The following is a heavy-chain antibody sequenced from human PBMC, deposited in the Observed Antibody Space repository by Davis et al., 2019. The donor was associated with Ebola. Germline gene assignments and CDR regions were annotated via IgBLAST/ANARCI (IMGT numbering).Heavy chain of an antibody. CDR2: IYYSGST. V-gene: IGHV4-30-4*01. Sequence: MPSETLSLTCAVYGGSFSGYYWSWIRQLPGKGLEWIGYIYYSGSTYYNPSLKSRVTISVDTSKNQFSLKLSSVTAADTAVYYCARSRDLYGMDVWGQETTVTVSS. J-gene: IGHJ6*02. CDR3: ARSRDLYGMDV. CDR1: GGSFSGYY.